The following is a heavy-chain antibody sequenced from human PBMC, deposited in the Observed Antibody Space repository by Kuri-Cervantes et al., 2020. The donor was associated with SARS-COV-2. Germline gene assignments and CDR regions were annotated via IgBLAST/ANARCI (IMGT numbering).Heavy chain of an antibody. CDR2: INAGNGNT. Sequence: ASVKVSCKASGYTFTSYAMHWVRQTPGQRLEWMGWINAGNGNTKYSQKFQGRVTITRDTSTSTVYMELSSLRSEDTAVYYCARDFVVVPAAIGFDYWGQGTLVTVSS. CDR1: GYTFTSYA. D-gene: IGHD2-2*02. CDR3: ARDFVVVPAAIGFDY. J-gene: IGHJ4*02. V-gene: IGHV1-3*01.